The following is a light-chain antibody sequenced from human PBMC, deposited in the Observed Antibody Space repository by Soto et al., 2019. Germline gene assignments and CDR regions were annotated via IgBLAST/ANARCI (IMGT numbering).Light chain of an antibody. CDR2: GAF. V-gene: IGKV3-20*01. CDR1: QSVSSNY. Sequence: EIVLTQSPVTLSLSPGERATFSCRASQSVSSNYLAWYQQKPGQAPRLLIYGAFKRATGIPDRFSGSGSGTDFTLTISSLQPEDFASYYCQQYNSYSTFGQGTKVDIK. CDR3: QQYNSYST. J-gene: IGKJ1*01.